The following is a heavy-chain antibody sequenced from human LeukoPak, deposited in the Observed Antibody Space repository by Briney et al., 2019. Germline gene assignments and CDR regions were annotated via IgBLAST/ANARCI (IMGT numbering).Heavy chain of an antibody. Sequence: SQTLSLTCAVSGDSVSGNSASWNWIRQSPSGGLEWLGRTYYRSKWSNDYAHSVKSRITINPDTSKNQFSLKLSSVTAADTAVYYCAGLVVPAAPFDYWGQGTLVTVSS. CDR2: TYYRSKWSN. CDR3: AGLVVPAAPFDY. J-gene: IGHJ4*02. CDR1: GDSVSGNSAS. V-gene: IGHV6-1*01. D-gene: IGHD2-2*01.